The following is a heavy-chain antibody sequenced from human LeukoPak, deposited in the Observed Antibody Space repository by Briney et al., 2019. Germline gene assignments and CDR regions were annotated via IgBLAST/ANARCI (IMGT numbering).Heavy chain of an antibody. V-gene: IGHV3-74*01. Sequence: PGGSLRLSCAASGFTFRSWYMYWVRQRPGKGLEWLCRITSDGSTSYYADSVRGRFTISRDNAKNTLYLQMNSLTGEDTAVYYCASPKPDYWGQGTLVTVSS. CDR1: GFTFRSWY. CDR2: ITSDGSTS. J-gene: IGHJ4*02. CDR3: ASPKPDY.